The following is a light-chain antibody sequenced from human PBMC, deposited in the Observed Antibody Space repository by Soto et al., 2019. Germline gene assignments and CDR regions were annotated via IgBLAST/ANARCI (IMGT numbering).Light chain of an antibody. Sequence: EIVLTQSPGTLSLSPGERATLSCRASQSVSSGYLAWYQQKPGQAPRLLIYGASSRATGIPDRFSGSGSGTDFTLTISRLEPEDFAVYYCQQYGSSPRVPFGQGTKVEIK. CDR3: QQYGSSPRVP. CDR1: QSVSSGY. CDR2: GAS. J-gene: IGKJ1*01. V-gene: IGKV3-20*01.